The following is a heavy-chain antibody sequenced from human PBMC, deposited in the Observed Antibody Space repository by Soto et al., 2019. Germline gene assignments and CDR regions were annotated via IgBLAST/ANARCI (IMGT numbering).Heavy chain of an antibody. Sequence: GGSLRLSCAASGFTFSSYGMYWVRQAPGKGLEWVSSISGSGGTTYYTDSVKGRFTISRDNSKNTLYLQMNSLRAEDTAEYYCARGYTNIDQWGQGTLVTVSS. CDR2: ISGSGGTT. CDR3: ARGYTNIDQ. V-gene: IGHV3-23*01. D-gene: IGHD5-18*01. CDR1: GFTFSSYG. J-gene: IGHJ5*02.